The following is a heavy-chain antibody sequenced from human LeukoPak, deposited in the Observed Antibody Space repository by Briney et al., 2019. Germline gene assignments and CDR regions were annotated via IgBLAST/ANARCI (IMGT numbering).Heavy chain of an antibody. J-gene: IGHJ4*02. CDR1: GYTFTSYY. V-gene: IGHV1-46*01. CDR2: INPSGGST. D-gene: IGHD6-6*01. Sequence: ASVKVSCKASGYTFTSYYMHWVRQAPGQGLEWMGIINPSGGSTSYAQKFQGRVTITTDESTSTAYMELSSLRSEDTAVYYCARGKNREQLVPDFDYWGQGTLVTVSS. CDR3: ARGKNREQLVPDFDY.